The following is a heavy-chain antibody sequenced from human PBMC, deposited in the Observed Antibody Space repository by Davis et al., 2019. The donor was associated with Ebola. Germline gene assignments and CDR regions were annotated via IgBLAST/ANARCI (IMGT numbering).Heavy chain of an antibody. J-gene: IGHJ4*02. V-gene: IGHV1-69*13. CDR2: IIPIFGTA. D-gene: IGHD4-23*01. CDR3: ASLSTVVTPGFDY. CDR1: GYSFTDDG. Sequence: SVKVSCKASGYSFTDDGISWVRQAPGQGLEWMGGIIPIFGTANYAQKFQGRVTITADESTSTAYMELSSLRSEDTAVYYCASLSTVVTPGFDYWGQGTLVTVSS.